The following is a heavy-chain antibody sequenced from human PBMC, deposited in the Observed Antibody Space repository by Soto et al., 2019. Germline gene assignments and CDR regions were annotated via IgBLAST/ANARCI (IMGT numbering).Heavy chain of an antibody. Sequence: PSETLSLTCTVSGGPINSGGYYLSWIRQRPGKGLEWIGYISDSGRTFYNPSLKSRVTILLHTSKRQFSLKPSPVTAADTAIYYCARIEGYHRDFDYWGQGTLVTLSS. D-gene: IGHD3-3*01. J-gene: IGHJ4*02. CDR1: GGPINSGGYY. V-gene: IGHV4-31*03. CDR3: ARIEGYHRDFDY. CDR2: ISDSGRT.